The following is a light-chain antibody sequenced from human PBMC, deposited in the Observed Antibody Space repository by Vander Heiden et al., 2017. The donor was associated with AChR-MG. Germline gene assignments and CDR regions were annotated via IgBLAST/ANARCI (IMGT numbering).Light chain of an antibody. CDR3: HQYGSSPRT. V-gene: IGKV3-20*01. Sequence: IVLTQSPGTLSLSPGETVTLSCRASQIISSNYLAWYQHRPGQAPTLLIYGASIRATGIPTRFSGSGSGTDFTLTISRLESEDFAVYYCHQYGSSPRTFGPGTRVEI. J-gene: IGKJ1*01. CDR1: QIISSNY. CDR2: GAS.